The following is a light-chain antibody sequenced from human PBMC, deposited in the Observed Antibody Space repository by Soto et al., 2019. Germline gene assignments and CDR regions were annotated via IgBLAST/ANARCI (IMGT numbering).Light chain of an antibody. CDR3: QQRMES. J-gene: IGKJ5*01. Sequence: EIVLTQSPGTLTLSPGERATLSCRASQSVSSSNLVWYQQKPGQAPRLLIYGASSRATGIPDRFSGSGSGTDFTLTISSLEPEDFAVYYCQQRMESFGQGTRLEIK. CDR2: GAS. CDR1: QSVSSSN. V-gene: IGKV3D-20*02.